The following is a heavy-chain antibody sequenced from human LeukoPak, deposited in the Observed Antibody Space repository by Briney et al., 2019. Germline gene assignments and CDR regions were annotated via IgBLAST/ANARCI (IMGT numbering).Heavy chain of an antibody. J-gene: IGHJ4*02. CDR3: ARPADVAVAGIDY. CDR2: INWNGGST. Sequence: GGSLRLSCAASGFTFDDYGMSCVRQAPGKGLEWVSRINWNGGSTGYADSVKGRFTISRDNAKNSLYLQMNSLRAEDTALYYCARPADVAVAGIDYWGQGTLVTVSS. V-gene: IGHV3-20*04. CDR1: GFTFDDYG. D-gene: IGHD6-19*01.